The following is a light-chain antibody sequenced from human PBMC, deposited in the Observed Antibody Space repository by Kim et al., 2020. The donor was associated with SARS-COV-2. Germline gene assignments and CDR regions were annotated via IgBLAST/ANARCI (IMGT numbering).Light chain of an antibody. J-gene: IGKJ4*01. CDR2: AAS. V-gene: IGKV1-9*01. CDR1: QVISTY. Sequence: IQLTQSPSSLSASVGDRVTITCRASQVISTYLAWYQQKPGQAPKVLISAASTLQSGVPSRFSGSGFGTDFTLTISGLQTEDFATYYCQHLNSYPATFGGGTKVDIK. CDR3: QHLNSYPAT.